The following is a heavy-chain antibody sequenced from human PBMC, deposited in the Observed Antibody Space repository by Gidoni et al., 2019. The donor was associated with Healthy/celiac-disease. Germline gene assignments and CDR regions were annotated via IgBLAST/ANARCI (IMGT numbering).Heavy chain of an antibody. Sequence: QLQLQASGPGLVKPSETLSLTCTVSGGSIRSSSYYWGWIRQPPGKGLEWIGSIYYSGSTYYNPPLKSRVTISVDTSKNQFSRKLSSVTAADTAVYYCARQRGCSGGSCSRSNWFDPWGQGTLVTVSS. CDR1: GGSIRSSSYY. V-gene: IGHV4-39*01. CDR3: ARQRGCSGGSCSRSNWFDP. CDR2: IYYSGST. J-gene: IGHJ5*02. D-gene: IGHD2-15*01.